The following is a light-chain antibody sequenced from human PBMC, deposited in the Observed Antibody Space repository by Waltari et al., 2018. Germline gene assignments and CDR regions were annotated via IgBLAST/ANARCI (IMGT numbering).Light chain of an antibody. Sequence: EIVMTQSPLPLPVTPGEPASVSCRSSQSLLHSNGYTFLDWYVQKPGQSPQLLIYMVSNRASGVPDRFSGSGSGTDFTLEISRVEAEDVGVYYCMQARQTPWTFGQGTKVEIK. CDR2: MVS. V-gene: IGKV2-28*01. J-gene: IGKJ1*01. CDR3: MQARQTPWT. CDR1: QSLLHSNGYTF.